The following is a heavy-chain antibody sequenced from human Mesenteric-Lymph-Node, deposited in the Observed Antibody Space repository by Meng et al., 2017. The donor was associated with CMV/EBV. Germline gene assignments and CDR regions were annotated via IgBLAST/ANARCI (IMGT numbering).Heavy chain of an antibody. V-gene: IGHV4-39*01. Sequence: SETLSLTCSVSGASISSSSDYWGWIRQPPGKGLEWIGNIYYDGSTYYSSSLKSRVTISVDTSTNQFSLKLSSVTAADTAVYYCAHLQRQSQNWGELPDDYWGQGTLVTVSS. D-gene: IGHD1-26*01. CDR2: IYYDGST. CDR1: GASISSSSDY. J-gene: IGHJ4*02. CDR3: AHLQRQSQNWGELPDDY.